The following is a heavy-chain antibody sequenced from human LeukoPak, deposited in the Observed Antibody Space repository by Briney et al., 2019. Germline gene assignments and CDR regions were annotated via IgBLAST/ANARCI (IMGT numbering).Heavy chain of an antibody. D-gene: IGHD2-2*01. Sequence: GESLKISCKGSGYSFTKYWIGWVRQMPGKGLEWMGIIYPDDSDTRYSPSFQGQVTISVDKSINTAYLQWSSLKASDTAMYYCATPYPREYCSSTTCYFDYWGQGTLVTVSS. CDR1: GYSFTKYW. CDR3: ATPYPREYCSSTTCYFDY. V-gene: IGHV5-51*01. CDR2: IYPDDSDT. J-gene: IGHJ4*02.